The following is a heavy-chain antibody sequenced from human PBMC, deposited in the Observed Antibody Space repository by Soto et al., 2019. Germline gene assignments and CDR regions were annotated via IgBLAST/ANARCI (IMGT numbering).Heavy chain of an antibody. D-gene: IGHD3-22*01. J-gene: IGHJ3*02. V-gene: IGHV4-31*03. Sequence: SETLSLTCTVSGGSISSGGYYWSWIRQHPGKGLEWIGYIYYSGSTYYNPSLKSRVTISVDTSKNQFSLKLSSVTAADTAVYYCARSYFDYYDSSGPMAFDIWGQGTMVTVSS. CDR2: IYYSGST. CDR3: ARSYFDYYDSSGPMAFDI. CDR1: GGSISSGGYY.